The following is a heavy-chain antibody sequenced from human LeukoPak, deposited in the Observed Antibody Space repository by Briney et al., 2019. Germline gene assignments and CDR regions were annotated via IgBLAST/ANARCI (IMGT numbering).Heavy chain of an antibody. Sequence: KTSETLSLTCTVSGGSISSYYWSWIRQPPGKGLEWIGYIYYSGSTNYNPSLKSRVTISVDTSKNQFSLKLSSVTAADTAVYYCARQRYDSSGYYQKIRYYFDYWGQGTLVTVSS. CDR2: IYYSGST. CDR1: GGSISSYY. CDR3: ARQRYDSSGYYQKIRYYFDY. D-gene: IGHD3-22*01. J-gene: IGHJ4*02. V-gene: IGHV4-59*08.